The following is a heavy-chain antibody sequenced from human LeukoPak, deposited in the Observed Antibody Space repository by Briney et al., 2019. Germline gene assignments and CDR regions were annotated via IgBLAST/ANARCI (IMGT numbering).Heavy chain of an antibody. CDR3: ARSHPGLYNWFDP. D-gene: IGHD3-10*01. J-gene: IGHJ5*02. CDR2: IYYSGST. Sequence: ALETLSLTCTVSGGSISSSSYYWGWIRQPPGKGLEWIGSIYYSGSTYYNPSLKSRVTISVDTSKNQFSLKLSSVTAADTAVYYCARSHPGLYNWFDPWGQGTLVTVSS. V-gene: IGHV4-39*01. CDR1: GGSISSSSYY.